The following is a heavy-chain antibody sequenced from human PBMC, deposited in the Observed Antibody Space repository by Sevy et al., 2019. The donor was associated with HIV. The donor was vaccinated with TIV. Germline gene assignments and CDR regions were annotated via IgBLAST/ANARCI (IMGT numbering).Heavy chain of an antibody. CDR2: INHREVT. Sequence: SETLSLTCTVYSGSFSDFYWNWIRQSPGKGLEWIGEINHREVTNYNPSLKSRVTISADASNRQFSLKLTSVIAADTAVYYCVRFDTKIKIFGVPRGAYWGPGTLVTVSS. V-gene: IGHV4-34*01. J-gene: IGHJ4*02. CDR3: VRFDTKIKIFGVPRGAY. D-gene: IGHD3-3*01. CDR1: SGSFSDFY.